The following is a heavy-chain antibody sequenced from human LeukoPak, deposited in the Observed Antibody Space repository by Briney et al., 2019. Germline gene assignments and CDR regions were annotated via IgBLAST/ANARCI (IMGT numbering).Heavy chain of an antibody. CDR3: AREGQSIEGAFDI. Sequence: GASLQISCKGSGYSFTSYWIGWVRQLPGKGLEWMGIIYPGDSDTRYSPSFQGQVTISADKSISTAYLQWSSLKASDTAMYYCAREGQSIEGAFDIWGQGTMVTVSS. V-gene: IGHV5-51*01. CDR2: IYPGDSDT. J-gene: IGHJ3*02. CDR1: GYSFTSYW.